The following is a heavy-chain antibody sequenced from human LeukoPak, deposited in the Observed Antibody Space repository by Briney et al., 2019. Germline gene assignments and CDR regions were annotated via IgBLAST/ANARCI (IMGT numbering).Heavy chain of an antibody. CDR2: IYHSGST. J-gene: IGHJ4*02. D-gene: IGHD3-3*01. Sequence: SETLSLTCAVSGYSISSGYYWGWIRQPPGKGLEWIGSIYHSGSTCYNPSLKSRVTISVDTSKNQFSLKLSSVTAADTAVYYCARHSRSSIFGVVMAVSYWGQGTLVTVSS. CDR3: ARHSRSSIFGVVMAVSY. CDR1: GYSISSGYY. V-gene: IGHV4-38-2*01.